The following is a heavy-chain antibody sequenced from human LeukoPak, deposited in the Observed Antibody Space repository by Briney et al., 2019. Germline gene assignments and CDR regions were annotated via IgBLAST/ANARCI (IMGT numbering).Heavy chain of an antibody. CDR2: ISGSGGST. CDR1: GFTFSSYA. J-gene: IGHJ1*01. CDR3: AKDWAGAVAGMNAEYFQH. V-gene: IGHV3-23*01. D-gene: IGHD6-19*01. Sequence: QPGGSLRLSCAASGFTFSSYAMSWVRQAPGKGLEWVSAISGSGGSTYYADSVKGRFTISRDNYKNTLYLQMNSLRAEDTAVYYCAKDWAGAVAGMNAEYFQHWGQGTLVTVSS.